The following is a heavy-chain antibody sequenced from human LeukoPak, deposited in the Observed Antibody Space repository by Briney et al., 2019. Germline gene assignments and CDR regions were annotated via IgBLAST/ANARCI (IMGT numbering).Heavy chain of an antibody. CDR1: GGSISSSSYY. Sequence: PSETLSLTCTVSGGSISSSSYYWGWIRQPPGKGLEWIGSIYYSGSTYYNPSLKSRATISVDTSKNQFSLKLSSVTAADTAVYYCARDPISMDTAMEKNWFDPWGQGTLVTVSS. D-gene: IGHD5-18*01. J-gene: IGHJ5*02. CDR3: ARDPISMDTAMEKNWFDP. V-gene: IGHV4-39*02. CDR2: IYYSGST.